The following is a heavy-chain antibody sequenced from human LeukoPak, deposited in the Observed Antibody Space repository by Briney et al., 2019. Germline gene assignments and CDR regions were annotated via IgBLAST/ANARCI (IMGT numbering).Heavy chain of an antibody. CDR1: GFTVITND. J-gene: IGHJ4*02. Sequence: GGSLRLSCAASGFTVITNDMTWVRQAPGKGLECVSVLYSYGNTKYADSVQGRFTISRDNSKNTLYLEMNSLSPDDTAVYYCARGVEPLAANTLAYWGQGTLVTVSS. CDR2: LYSYGNT. D-gene: IGHD1-14*01. CDR3: ARGVEPLAANTLAY. V-gene: IGHV3-53*01.